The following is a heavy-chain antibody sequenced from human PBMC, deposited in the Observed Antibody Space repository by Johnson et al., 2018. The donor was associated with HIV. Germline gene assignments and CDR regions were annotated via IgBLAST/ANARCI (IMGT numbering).Heavy chain of an antibody. D-gene: IGHD3-22*01. Sequence: QVLLVESGGGVVQPGRSLRLSCAASGFTFSSYAMHWVRQAPGKGLEWVAVISYDGSNKYYADSVQGQFTISRDKSENTLYLQMNSLRDEDTAVYYCAKDVGNYWPDSFDIWGQWTMVTVSS. CDR2: ISYDGSNK. J-gene: IGHJ3*02. CDR1: GFTFSSYA. V-gene: IGHV3-30*04. CDR3: AKDVGNYWPDSFDI.